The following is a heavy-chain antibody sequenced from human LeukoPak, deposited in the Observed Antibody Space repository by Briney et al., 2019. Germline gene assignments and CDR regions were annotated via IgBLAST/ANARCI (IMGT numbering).Heavy chain of an antibody. J-gene: IGHJ4*02. CDR3: ARDITYYDFWSGYTY. CDR1: GFTFSSYW. D-gene: IGHD3-3*01. Sequence: GGSLRLSCAASGFTFSSYWMSWVRQAPGKGLEWVANIKQDGSEKHYVDSVKGRFTISKDNAKNLVYLQMNSLRAEDTAMYYCARDITYYDFWSGYTYWGQGTLVTVSS. CDR2: IKQDGSEK. V-gene: IGHV3-7*01.